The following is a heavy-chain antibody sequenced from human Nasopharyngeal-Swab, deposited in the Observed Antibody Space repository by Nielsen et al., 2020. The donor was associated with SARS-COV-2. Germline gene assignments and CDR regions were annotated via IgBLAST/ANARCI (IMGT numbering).Heavy chain of an antibody. J-gene: IGHJ6*02. D-gene: IGHD3-10*01. CDR1: GYTLTSYG. CDR3: ASRIRPYYGSGSYSYHYGMDV. Sequence: ASVKVSCKASGYTLTSYGISWVRQAPGQGLEWMGWISAFNGNTNYAQKLQGRVTMTTDTSTSTAYMELRSLRSDDTAVYYCASRIRPYYGSGSYSYHYGMDVWGQGTTVTVSS. V-gene: IGHV1-18*01. CDR2: ISAFNGNT.